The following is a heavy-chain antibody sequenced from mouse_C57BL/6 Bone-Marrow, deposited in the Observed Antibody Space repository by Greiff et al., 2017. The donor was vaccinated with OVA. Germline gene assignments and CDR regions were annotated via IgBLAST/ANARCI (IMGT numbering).Heavy chain of an antibody. J-gene: IGHJ3*01. V-gene: IGHV1-55*01. Sequence: QVQLQQPGAELVKPGASVKMSCKASGYTFTSYWLPWVKQRPGHGLEWIGDIYPGSGSTNYNEKFKSKATLTVDTSSSTAYMQLSSLTSEDSAVYYCARSGYYVGFAYWGQGTLVTVSA. D-gene: IGHD2-3*01. CDR1: GYTFTSYW. CDR3: ARSGYYVGFAY. CDR2: IYPGSGST.